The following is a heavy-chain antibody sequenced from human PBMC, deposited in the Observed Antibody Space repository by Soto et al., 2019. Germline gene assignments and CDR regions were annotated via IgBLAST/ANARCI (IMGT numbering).Heavy chain of an antibody. CDR3: AKLFSDAWEAGMDV. CDR1: GFAFSNFH. D-gene: IGHD1-26*01. V-gene: IGHV3-23*04. Sequence: EMQVVESGGGLVQPGGSLRLSCAASGFAFSNFHMNWVRQAPGKGLQWVATIGGAGNDIHYADSVEGRVIVSRDNSKNTLHLQMAGLRDDDTAIYYCAKLFSDAWEAGMDVWGQGTTVTVSS. CDR2: IGGAGNDI. J-gene: IGHJ6*02.